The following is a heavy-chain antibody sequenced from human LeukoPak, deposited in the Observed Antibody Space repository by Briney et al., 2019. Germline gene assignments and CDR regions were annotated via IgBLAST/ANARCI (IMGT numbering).Heavy chain of an antibody. J-gene: IGHJ4*02. Sequence: GGSLRLSCAASGFTFSSYSVNWVRQAPGKGLEWVSYISSSSSTIYYADSVKGRFTISRDNSKNTLFLQMTSLRAEDTALYYCAKDREKPSQFDYWGQGTPVIVAS. CDR3: AKDREKPSQFDY. V-gene: IGHV3-48*01. CDR1: GFTFSSYS. CDR2: ISSSSSTI. D-gene: IGHD1-26*01.